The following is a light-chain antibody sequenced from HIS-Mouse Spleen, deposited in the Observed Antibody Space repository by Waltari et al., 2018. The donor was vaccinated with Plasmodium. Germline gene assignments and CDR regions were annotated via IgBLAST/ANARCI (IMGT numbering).Light chain of an antibody. CDR1: QSVSSY. Sequence: EIVLTQSQATLSLSPGERATLSCRASQSVSSYLAWYQQQPGQAPRLLIYDASNRATGIPARFSGSGSGTDFTLTISSLEPEDFAVYDCQQRSNWLTFGGGTKVEIK. CDR3: QQRSNWLT. CDR2: DAS. J-gene: IGKJ4*01. V-gene: IGKV3-11*01.